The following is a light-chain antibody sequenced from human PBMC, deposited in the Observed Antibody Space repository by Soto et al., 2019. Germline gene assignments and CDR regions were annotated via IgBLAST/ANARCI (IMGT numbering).Light chain of an antibody. V-gene: IGKV3-20*01. CDR2: GAS. Sequence: EIVLTQSPGTLSLSPGERATLSCRASQSVSSSYLAWYQQKPGQAPRPLIYGASSRVTGIPDRFSGSGSGTDFTLTISGVEPEDFAVYYCQQYGSSPPYTFGQGTKLEI. J-gene: IGKJ2*01. CDR1: QSVSSSY. CDR3: QQYGSSPPYT.